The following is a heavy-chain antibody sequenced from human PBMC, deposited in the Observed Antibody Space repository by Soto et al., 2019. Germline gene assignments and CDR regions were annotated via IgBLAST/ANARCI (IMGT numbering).Heavy chain of an antibody. CDR3: AKSPNSYPPEDEFDI. CDR2: IIPIFGTA. Sequence: QVQLVQSVAEVKKPGSSVKVSCKASGGTFSSYAISWVRHAPGQVLEWMGGIIPIFGTANYAQKFQGRVTITADESTSTAYMELSSLRSEDTAVYYCAKSPNSYPPEDEFDIWGQGTMVTVSS. CDR1: GGTFSSYA. D-gene: IGHD5-18*01. J-gene: IGHJ3*02. V-gene: IGHV1-69*01.